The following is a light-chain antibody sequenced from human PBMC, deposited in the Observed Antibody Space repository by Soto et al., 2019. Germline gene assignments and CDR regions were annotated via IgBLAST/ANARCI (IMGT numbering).Light chain of an antibody. J-gene: IGKJ5*01. V-gene: IGKV3-20*01. CDR2: AAS. Sequence: EIVLTQSPGTLSLSPGERATLSCRASQSVSSSYLAWYQQKPGQAPRLLIYAASNRATGIPNRFSGGGSGTDFTLTISRLEPEDFAVYYCQQYGSSPPETFGQGTRLEIK. CDR3: QQYGSSPPET. CDR1: QSVSSSY.